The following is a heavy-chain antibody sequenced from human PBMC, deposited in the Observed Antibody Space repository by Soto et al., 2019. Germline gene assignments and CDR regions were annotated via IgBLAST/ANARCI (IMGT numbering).Heavy chain of an antibody. CDR3: AKSYSSNWYDYFDY. Sequence: GGSLRLSCAASGFTFSSYAMSWVRQAPGKGLEWVSAISGSGDSTYYAGSVKGRFTISRDTSKNTLYLQMDSLRAEDTALYYCAKSYSSNWYDYFDYGGQGTLVTVSS. V-gene: IGHV3-23*01. CDR1: GFTFSSYA. J-gene: IGHJ4*02. D-gene: IGHD6-13*01. CDR2: ISGSGDST.